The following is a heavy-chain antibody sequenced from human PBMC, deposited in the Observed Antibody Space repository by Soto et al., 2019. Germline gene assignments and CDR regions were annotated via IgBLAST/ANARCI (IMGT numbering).Heavy chain of an antibody. D-gene: IGHD5-12*01. CDR1: GFTFSSYS. Sequence: WGSLRLSCAASGFTFSSYSMNWVRQAPGKGLEWVSSISSSISYIYYADSVKGRFTISRDNAKNSLYLQMNSLRAEDTAVYYCARNLMATIRLSDYWGKGNLVTVSS. V-gene: IGHV3-21*01. CDR3: ARNLMATIRLSDY. J-gene: IGHJ4*02. CDR2: ISSSISYI.